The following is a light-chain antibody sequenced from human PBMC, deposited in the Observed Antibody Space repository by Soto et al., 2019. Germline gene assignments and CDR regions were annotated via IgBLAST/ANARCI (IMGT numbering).Light chain of an antibody. CDR1: QSVLYSSNNKNY. J-gene: IGKJ1*01. CDR3: QQSYSTPRT. V-gene: IGKV4-1*01. Sequence: DIVMTQSPDSLAVSLGERATINCKSSQSVLYSSNNKNYLAWYQQKPGQPPKLLIYWASTRESGVPDRFSGSRSGTDFTLTISSLHAEDVEVYYCQQSYSTPRTFGQGTKVEIK. CDR2: WAS.